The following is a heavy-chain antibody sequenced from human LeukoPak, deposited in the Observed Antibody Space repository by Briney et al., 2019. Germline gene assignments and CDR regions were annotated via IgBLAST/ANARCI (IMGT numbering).Heavy chain of an antibody. CDR1: GFSFSSFA. CDR2: ISGGGGNT. CDR3: AKDPQGSGGPYYFDY. D-gene: IGHD6-19*01. J-gene: IGHJ4*02. Sequence: PGGSLRLSCAASGFSFSSFAMNWVRQAPGKGLEWVSVISGGGGNTYYAGSVKGRFTISRDNSKNTLYLQMNSLRAEDTAVYYCAKDPQGSGGPYYFDYWGQGTLVTVSS. V-gene: IGHV3-23*01.